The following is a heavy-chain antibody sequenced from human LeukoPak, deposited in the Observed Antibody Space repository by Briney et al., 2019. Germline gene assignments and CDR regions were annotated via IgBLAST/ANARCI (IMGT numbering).Heavy chain of an antibody. J-gene: IGHJ4*02. CDR2: IYYSGST. V-gene: IGHV4-59*01. CDR3: ARVTEWNDFDY. Sequence: PSETLSLTCTVSGGSINNYYWSWIRQTPGRGLEWIGYIYYSGSTNYNPSLKSRVTISVDTSKNQFSLKLSSVTAADTAVYYCARVTEWNDFDYWGQGTLVTVSS. CDR1: GGSINNYY. D-gene: IGHD1-1*01.